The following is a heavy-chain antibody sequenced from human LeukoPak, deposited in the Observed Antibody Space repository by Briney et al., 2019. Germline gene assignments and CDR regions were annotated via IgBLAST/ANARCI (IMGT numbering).Heavy chain of an antibody. CDR1: GFTFSDYA. D-gene: IGHD5-18*01. V-gene: IGHV3-64D*08. CDR3: VKDQEYSYDY. J-gene: IGHJ4*02. Sequence: GGSLRLSCSASGFTFSDYAMHWVRQAPGKGLEYVSTISIDGGSKYYADSVKGRFTISRDNSKNTLSLQMSSLRVEDTAIYYCVKDQEYSYDYWGQETLVTVSS. CDR2: ISIDGGSK.